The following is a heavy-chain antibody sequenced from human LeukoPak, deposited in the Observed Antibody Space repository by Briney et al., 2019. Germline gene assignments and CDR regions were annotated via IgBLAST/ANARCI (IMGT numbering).Heavy chain of an antibody. CDR3: AKGSQGSSWYDWFDP. V-gene: IGHV3-30*02. CDR2: IRYDGSNK. Sequence: GGSLRLSCAASGFTFSNYGMHWVRQAPGKGLEWVAFIRYDGSNKSYADSVKGRFTISRDNSKNTLYLQMNSLRAEDTAVYYCAKGSQGSSWYDWFDPWGQGTLVTVSS. J-gene: IGHJ5*02. CDR1: GFTFSNYG. D-gene: IGHD6-13*01.